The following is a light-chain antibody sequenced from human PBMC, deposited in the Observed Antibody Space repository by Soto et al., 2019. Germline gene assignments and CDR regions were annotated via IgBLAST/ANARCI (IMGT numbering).Light chain of an antibody. J-gene: IGKJ4*01. CDR3: MQSIQLPLT. V-gene: IGKV2D-29*01. CDR1: QSLLRSDGKTY. CDR2: EVS. Sequence: DVVMTQTPLFLSVTPGQPASIYCKSSQSLLRSDGKTYLYWYFQRAGQAPQPLIYEVSSRFSGVPGRFRGSGSGTDFTLKIGRVEAEDVGVYYCMQSIQLPLTFGGGTKVEIK.